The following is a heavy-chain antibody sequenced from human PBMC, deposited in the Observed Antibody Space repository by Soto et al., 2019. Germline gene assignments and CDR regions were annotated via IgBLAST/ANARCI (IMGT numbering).Heavy chain of an antibody. D-gene: IGHD3-10*01. V-gene: IGHV1-69*06. J-gene: IGHJ6*02. CDR1: GGSFSTYA. CDR3: AGWFGDFRRYYYGMDV. CDR2: IIPIFGSS. Sequence: QVQLVQSGAEVKKPGSSVKVSCKASGGSFSTYAISWVRQAPGQGLEWMGGIIPIFGSSNSPQQFQGRLTITADKSTSTMYMELRSLRSDDTAVEYGAGWFGDFRRYYYGMDVWGQGTTVTVSS.